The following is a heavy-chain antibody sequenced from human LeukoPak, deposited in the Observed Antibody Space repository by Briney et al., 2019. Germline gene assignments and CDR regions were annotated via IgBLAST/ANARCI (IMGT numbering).Heavy chain of an antibody. CDR2: IYYSGNM. J-gene: IGHJ2*01. Sequence: SETLSLTCAVSSGSISPYYWSWIRQPPGKGLEWIGYIYYSGNMNYNPSLKSRVTISVDTSKNQFSLKLSSVTAADTAVYYCASSTGGIRLGYPPWYFDLWGRGTLVTVSS. CDR3: ASSTGGIRLGYPPWYFDL. D-gene: IGHD3-3*02. V-gene: IGHV4-59*01. CDR1: SGSISPYY.